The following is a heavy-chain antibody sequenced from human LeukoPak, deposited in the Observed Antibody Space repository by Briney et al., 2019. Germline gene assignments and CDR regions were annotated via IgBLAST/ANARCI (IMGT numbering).Heavy chain of an antibody. J-gene: IGHJ4*02. CDR3: ARIPATAILNY. CDR1: GFTFSAFW. Sequence: AGGSLRLSCAASGFTFSAFWMHWVRQAPGKGLVWVSRINSDGSSTTYADSVKGRFTISRDNSKNTLYLQMNSLRAEDTAVYYCARIPATAILNYWGQGTLVAVSS. D-gene: IGHD2-2*02. CDR2: INSDGSST. V-gene: IGHV3-74*01.